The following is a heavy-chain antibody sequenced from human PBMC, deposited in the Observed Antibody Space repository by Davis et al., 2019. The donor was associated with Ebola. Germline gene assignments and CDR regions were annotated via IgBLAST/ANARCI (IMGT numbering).Heavy chain of an antibody. D-gene: IGHD3-10*01. V-gene: IGHV1-2*02. CDR1: GYNFTVYY. CDR2: INPNSGGT. J-gene: IGHJ4*02. CDR3: ARDIRSAGDY. Sequence: ASVKVSCKASGYNFTVYYIHWVRQAPGQGLEWMGWINPNSGGTNYAQTFQGRVTMTRDTSISTAYMELSRLRSDDTAVYYCARDIRSAGDYWGQGTLVTVSS.